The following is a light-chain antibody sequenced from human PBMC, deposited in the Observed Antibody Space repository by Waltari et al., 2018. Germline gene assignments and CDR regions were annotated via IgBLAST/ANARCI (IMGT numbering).Light chain of an antibody. CDR3: QQRGSWPQIT. J-gene: IGKJ4*01. Sequence: DIVLTQSPATLSLSPGERASLSCRASQSIKFYLAWYQQRPGQAPRLRIHDTSNRATGVPARFSGSGSDTDFTLTISSLEPEDFAVYYCQQRGSWPQITFGGGTRVEI. V-gene: IGKV3-11*01. CDR1: QSIKFY. CDR2: DTS.